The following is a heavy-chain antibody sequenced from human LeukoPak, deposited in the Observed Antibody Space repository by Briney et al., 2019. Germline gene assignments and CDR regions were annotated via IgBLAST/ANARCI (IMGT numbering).Heavy chain of an antibody. Sequence: SVKVSCKASGGTFSSYAIMWVRQAPGQGLEWMGGIIPIFGTANSAQKFQGRVTISADESTSTAYMEVTRLRSDDTALYFCVRDRKGMPTIHWGRGTLVTVSS. CDR3: VRDRKGMPTIH. J-gene: IGHJ4*02. CDR1: GGTFSSYA. V-gene: IGHV1-69*01. D-gene: IGHD5-24*01. CDR2: IIPIFGTA.